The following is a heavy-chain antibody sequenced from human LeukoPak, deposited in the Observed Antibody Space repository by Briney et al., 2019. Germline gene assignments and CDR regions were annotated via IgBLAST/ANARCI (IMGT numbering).Heavy chain of an antibody. CDR2: IYYSGST. CDR3: ASAGRGYSYGYFDY. D-gene: IGHD5-18*01. J-gene: IGHJ4*02. V-gene: IGHV4-59*08. CDR1: GGSISSYY. Sequence: SSETLSLTCTVSGGSISSYYWSWIRQPPGKGLEWIGYIYYSGSTNYNPFLKSRVTISVDTSKNQFSLKLSSVTAADTAVYYCASAGRGYSYGYFDYWGQGTLVTVSS.